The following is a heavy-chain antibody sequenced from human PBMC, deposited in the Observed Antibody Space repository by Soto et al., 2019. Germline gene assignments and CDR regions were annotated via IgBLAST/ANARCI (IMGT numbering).Heavy chain of an antibody. V-gene: IGHV4-30-2*01. CDR1: GGSISSGGYS. CDR3: ARVYYYDSSGYYFDY. D-gene: IGHD3-22*01. CDR2: IYHSGST. J-gene: IGHJ4*02. Sequence: PSETLSLTCAVSGGSISSGGYSWSWIRQPPGKGLEWIGYIYHSGSTHYNPSLKSRVTISVDRSKNQFSLKLSSVTAADTAVYYCARVYYYDSSGYYFDYWGQGTLVTVSS.